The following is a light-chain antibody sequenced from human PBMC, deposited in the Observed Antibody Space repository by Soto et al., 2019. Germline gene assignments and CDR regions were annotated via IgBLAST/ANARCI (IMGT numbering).Light chain of an antibody. CDR3: QQYNNWPYT. CDR2: GAS. V-gene: IGKV3-15*01. J-gene: IGKJ2*01. Sequence: EIVMTQSSATLSVSPGERATLSCRASQSVGSNLAWYQQKPDQAPRLLISGASTRATGIPGRFSGSGSGTEFTLTISSLQSEDFAVYYCQQYNNWPYTFGQGTKLEIK. CDR1: QSVGSN.